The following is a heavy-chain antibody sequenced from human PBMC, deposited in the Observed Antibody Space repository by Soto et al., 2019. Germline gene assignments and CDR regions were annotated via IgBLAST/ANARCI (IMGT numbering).Heavy chain of an antibody. D-gene: IGHD2-2*01. CDR2: IYYSGST. CDR3: ASLYCSSTSCYDY. J-gene: IGHJ4*02. Sequence: QLQLQESGPGLVKPSETLSLICTVSGGSISTSNYYWGWIRQPPGKGLEWIGSIYYSGSTYYNPSLKSRVTLSVDTSKNQFSLNLNSVTAADTAVYYCASLYCSSTSCYDYWGQGTLVTVSS. V-gene: IGHV4-39*01. CDR1: GGSISTSNYY.